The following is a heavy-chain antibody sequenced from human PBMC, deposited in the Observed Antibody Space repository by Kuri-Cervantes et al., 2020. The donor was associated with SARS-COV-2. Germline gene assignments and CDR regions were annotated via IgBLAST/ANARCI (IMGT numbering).Heavy chain of an antibody. CDR2: IYYSGST. J-gene: IGHJ6*03. CDR1: GCSISSSSYY. CDR3: ARLGVDGRHYYYSDG. V-gene: IGHV4-39*01. D-gene: IGHD1-26*01. Sequence: GSLRPSCTVPGCSISSSSYYWGWIRQPPGKGLEWIGSIYYSGSTYYNPSLKSRVAISVDTTKNQFSPKLTSVTAADTGFYYCARLGVDGRHYYYSDGWGKGTMVTVSS.